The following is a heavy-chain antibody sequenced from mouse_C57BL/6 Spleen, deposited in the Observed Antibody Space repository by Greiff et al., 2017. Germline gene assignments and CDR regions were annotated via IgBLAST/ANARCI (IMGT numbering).Heavy chain of an antibody. CDR1: GFTFTDYY. J-gene: IGHJ4*01. CDR3: ARYEGYYYGSSYAMDY. CDR2: IRNKANGYTT. V-gene: IGHV7-3*01. Sequence: EVKVVESGGGLVQPGGSLSLSCAASGFTFTDYYMSWVRQPPGKALEWLGFIRNKANGYTTEYSATVKDRFTISRDNSQSILYLQMNALRAEDSATSYCARYEGYYYGSSYAMDYWGQGTSGTVSS. D-gene: IGHD1-1*01.